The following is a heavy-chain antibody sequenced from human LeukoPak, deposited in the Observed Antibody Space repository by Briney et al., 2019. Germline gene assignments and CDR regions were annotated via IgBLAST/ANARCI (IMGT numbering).Heavy chain of an antibody. CDR3: ARHTPNYYVSGSYYFSYYYGMDV. Sequence: PSETLSLTCTVSGGSISSYYWSWIRQPPGKGLEWIGYIYYSGSTNYNPSLKSRVTISVDTSKNQFSLKLSSVTAADTAVYYCARHTPNYYVSGSYYFSYYYGMDVWGQGTTVTVSS. CDR1: GGSISSYY. V-gene: IGHV4-59*08. D-gene: IGHD3-10*01. J-gene: IGHJ6*02. CDR2: IYYSGST.